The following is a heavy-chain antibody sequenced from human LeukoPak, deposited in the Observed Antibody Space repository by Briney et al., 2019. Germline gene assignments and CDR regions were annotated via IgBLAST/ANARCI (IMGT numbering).Heavy chain of an antibody. CDR2: ISYDGSNK. Sequence: PGRSLRLSCAASGFTFSSYAMHRVRQAPGKGLEWVAVISYDGSNKYYADSVKGRFTISRDNSKNTLYLQMNSLRAEDTAVYYCARDGGGYYDSSGYSQLFDYWGQGTLVTVSS. CDR3: ARDGGGYYDSSGYSQLFDY. D-gene: IGHD3-22*01. V-gene: IGHV3-30-3*01. J-gene: IGHJ4*02. CDR1: GFTFSSYA.